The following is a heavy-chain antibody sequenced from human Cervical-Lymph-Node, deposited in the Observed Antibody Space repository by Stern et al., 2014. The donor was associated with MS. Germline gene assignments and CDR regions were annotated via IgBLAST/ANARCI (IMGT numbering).Heavy chain of an antibody. CDR2: IYSDEDK. D-gene: IGHD3-9*01. Sequence: QVTLRESGPTLVKPTETLTLTCSLSGFSIRTSGVGVGWIRQPPGKALEXLALIYSDEDKRYSPSLKSRLTVSQDPSKNQVVLTMTNMDPVDTATYYCARQGNVDWSPHSYYVMDVWGQGTTVTVTS. V-gene: IGHV2-5*02. CDR3: ARQGNVDWSPHSYYVMDV. CDR1: GFSIRTSGVG. J-gene: IGHJ6*02.